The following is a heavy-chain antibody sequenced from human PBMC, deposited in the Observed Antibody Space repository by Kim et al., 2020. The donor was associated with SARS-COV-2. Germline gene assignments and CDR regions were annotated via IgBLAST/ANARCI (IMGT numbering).Heavy chain of an antibody. CDR3: ALGPYCSGGSCYDVWFDP. J-gene: IGHJ5*02. V-gene: IGHV1-69*13. CDR2: IIPIFGTA. CDR1: GGTFSSYA. Sequence: SVKVSCKASGGTFSSYAISWVRQAPGQGLEWMGGIIPIFGTANYAQKFQGRVTITADESTSTAYMELSSLRSEDTAVYYCALGPYCSGGSCYDVWFDPWGQGTLVTVSS. D-gene: IGHD2-15*01.